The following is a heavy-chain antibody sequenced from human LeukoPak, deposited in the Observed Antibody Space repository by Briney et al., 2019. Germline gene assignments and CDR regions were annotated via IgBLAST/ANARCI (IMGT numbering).Heavy chain of an antibody. V-gene: IGHV4-59*08. J-gene: IGHJ3*02. D-gene: IGHD2-21*02. CDR1: GGSISSYY. CDR2: IYYSGST. CDR3: ARYRNCGSDCYDAFDI. Sequence: SETLSLTCTVSGGSISSYYWSWIRQPPGKGLEWIGYIYYSGSTNYNPSLKSRVTISVDTSKNQFSLKLNSVTAADTAVYYCARYRNCGSDCYDAFDIWGQGTMVTVSS.